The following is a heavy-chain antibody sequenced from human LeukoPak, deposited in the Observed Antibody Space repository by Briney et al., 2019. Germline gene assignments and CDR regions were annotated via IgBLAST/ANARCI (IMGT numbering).Heavy chain of an antibody. J-gene: IGHJ4*01. V-gene: IGHV3-74*01. CDR1: RFTFSNFW. Sequence: GGSLRLSCVESRFTFSNFWMHWVRQAPGKGLVWVSRIRSDGSTTNYADSVKGRFTISRDNAKNTLYLQMNSLRAENTAVYYCIRDWRDLAFDHWGHGTLVTVSS. CDR2: IRSDGSTT. D-gene: IGHD3-3*01. CDR3: IRDWRDLAFDH.